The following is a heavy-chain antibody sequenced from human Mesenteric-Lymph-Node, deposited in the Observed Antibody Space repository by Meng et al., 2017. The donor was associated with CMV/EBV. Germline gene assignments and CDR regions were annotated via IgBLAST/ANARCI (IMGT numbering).Heavy chain of an antibody. Sequence: GSLRLSCTVSGGSVSSDSYYWSWIRQLPGKGLEWIGYLHYIGGTNYNPSLKSRVTISVDTSKNQFSLKLSSVTAADTAVYYCARDFKGEYFDYWGQGTLVTVSS. CDR1: GGSVSSDSYY. V-gene: IGHV4-61*01. CDR2: LHYIGGT. J-gene: IGHJ4*02. CDR3: ARDFKGEYFDY. D-gene: IGHD1-26*01.